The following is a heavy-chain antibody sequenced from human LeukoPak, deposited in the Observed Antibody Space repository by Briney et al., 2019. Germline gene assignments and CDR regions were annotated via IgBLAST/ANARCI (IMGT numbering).Heavy chain of an antibody. Sequence: GGSLRLSCAASGFTFSSYGMHWVRQAPGKGLEWEAVISYDGSNKYYADSVKGRFTISRDNSKNTLYLQMNSLRAEDTAVYYCAKEGYCSGGSCYSFRSNPPRYYYGMDVWGQGTTATVSS. CDR2: ISYDGSNK. J-gene: IGHJ6*02. CDR1: GFTFSSYG. D-gene: IGHD2-15*01. CDR3: AKEGYCSGGSCYSFRSNPPRYYYGMDV. V-gene: IGHV3-30*18.